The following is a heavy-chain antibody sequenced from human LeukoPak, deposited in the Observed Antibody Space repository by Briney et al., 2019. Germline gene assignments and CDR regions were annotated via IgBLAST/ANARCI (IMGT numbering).Heavy chain of an antibody. CDR1: GFLFSNSG. D-gene: IGHD3-3*01. J-gene: IGHJ4*02. CDR2: INQDGSAK. Sequence: PGGSLRLSCADSGFLFSNSGMAWVRQAPGRGLEWLANINQDGSAKTCVDSVKGRFTISRDNARNLLFLQMNTLRAEDTATYYCVRGWSGGCWGQGTLITVSS. V-gene: IGHV3-7*02. CDR3: VRGWSGGC.